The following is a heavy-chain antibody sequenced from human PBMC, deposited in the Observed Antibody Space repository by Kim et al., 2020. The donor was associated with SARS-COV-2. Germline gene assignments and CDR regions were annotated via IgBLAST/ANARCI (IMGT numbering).Heavy chain of an antibody. CDR2: ITYDGSNK. CDR1: GFTFSSYA. J-gene: IGHJ6*02. D-gene: IGHD2-2*01. CDR3: ARDSDCSSTSCYLDYYGMDV. V-gene: IGHV3-30-3*01. Sequence: GGSLRLSCAASGFTFSSYAMHWVRQAPGKGLEWVAVITYDGSNKYYADSVKGRFTISRDNSKNTLYLQMNSLRAEDTAVYYCARDSDCSSTSCYLDYYGMDVWGQGTTFTVSS.